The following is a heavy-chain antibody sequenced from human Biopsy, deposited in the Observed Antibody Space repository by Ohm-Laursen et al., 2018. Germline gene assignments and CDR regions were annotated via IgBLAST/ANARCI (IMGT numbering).Heavy chain of an antibody. CDR3: VAYPSSGFFENNDDFAMDV. CDR1: GGAFTNYA. D-gene: IGHD6-19*01. CDR2: IITVSETA. Sequence: SSVKVSCKASGGAFTNYAINWVRQASGHGLEWMGGIITVSETAGYAERFQGRVTITADVTTTTAYMDLSGLRSEDTAVYYCVAYPSSGFFENNDDFAMDVWGQGATVIVSS. J-gene: IGHJ6*02. V-gene: IGHV1-69*01.